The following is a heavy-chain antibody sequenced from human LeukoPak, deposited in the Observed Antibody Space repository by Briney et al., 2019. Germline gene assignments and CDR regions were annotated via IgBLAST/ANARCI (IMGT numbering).Heavy chain of an antibody. J-gene: IGHJ5*02. D-gene: IGHD6-19*01. V-gene: IGHV3-23*01. CDR1: GFTFSGYA. CDR2: ISGSGGST. CDR3: AKDRGIAVAGRRNWFDP. Sequence: GGSLRLSCAASGFTFSGYAMSWVRQAPGKGLEWVSAISGSGGSTYYADSVKGRFTISRDNSKNTLYLQMNSLRAEDTAVYYCAKDRGIAVAGRRNWFDPWGQGTLVTVSS.